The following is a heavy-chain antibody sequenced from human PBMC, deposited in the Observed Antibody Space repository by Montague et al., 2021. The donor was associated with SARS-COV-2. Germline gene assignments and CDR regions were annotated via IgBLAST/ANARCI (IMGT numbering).Heavy chain of an antibody. CDR3: ARVPDYYDSSDYYFDAFDI. CDR2: INHSGSI. CDR1: GGSFSGYY. V-gene: IGHV4-34*01. J-gene: IGHJ3*02. D-gene: IGHD3-22*01. Sequence: SETLSLTCAVYGGSFSGYYWSWIRQPPGKGLEWIGEINHSGSINYNPSLKSRVTISVDTSKNQFSLKLSSVTAADTAVYYCARVPDYYDSSDYYFDAFDIWGQGTMVTVSS.